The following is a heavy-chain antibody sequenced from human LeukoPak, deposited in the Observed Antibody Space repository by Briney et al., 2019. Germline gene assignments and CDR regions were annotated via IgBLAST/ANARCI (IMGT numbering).Heavy chain of an antibody. CDR3: AKDLSYDSSGYYLPPPLDY. V-gene: IGHV3-23*01. CDR2: ISGSGGST. Sequence: PGGSLRLSCAASGFTFSSYEMNWVRQAPGKGLEWVSAISGSGGSTYYADSVKGRFTISRDNSKNTLYLQMNSLRSEDTAVYYCAKDLSYDSSGYYLPPPLDYWGQGTLVTVSS. J-gene: IGHJ4*02. D-gene: IGHD3-22*01. CDR1: GFTFSSYE.